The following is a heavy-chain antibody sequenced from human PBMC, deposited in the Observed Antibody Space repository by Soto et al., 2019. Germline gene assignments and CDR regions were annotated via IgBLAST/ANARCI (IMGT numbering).Heavy chain of an antibody. CDR1: GDTISTGGYS. Sequence: SETLSLTCAVSGDTISTGGYSWAWIRQPPGKALEWIGHTYHSGNPYYNPSLKSRVIISVDRSKNQFSLKLSSVTAADTAVYYCAGRASRYYYDSSGYFDYWGQGTLVTVSS. J-gene: IGHJ4*02. CDR2: TYHSGNP. V-gene: IGHV4-30-2*01. D-gene: IGHD3-22*01. CDR3: AGRASRYYYDSSGYFDY.